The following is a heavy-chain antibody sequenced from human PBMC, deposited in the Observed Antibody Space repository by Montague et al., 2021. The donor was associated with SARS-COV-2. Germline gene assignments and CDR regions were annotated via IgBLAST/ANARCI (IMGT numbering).Heavy chain of an antibody. Sequence: SETLSLTCTVSGVSVTDYYWSWIRQPPGKGLEWVGDVLYNKGTNYNPSLKSRVAISVDTSKNQFSLRLTSVTAADTAFYYCVRHPRYDSLNGPPDFWGQGTLVTVSS. CDR3: VRHPRYDSLNGPPDF. CDR2: VLYNKGT. D-gene: IGHD3-9*01. V-gene: IGHV4-59*08. CDR1: GVSVTDYY. J-gene: IGHJ4*02.